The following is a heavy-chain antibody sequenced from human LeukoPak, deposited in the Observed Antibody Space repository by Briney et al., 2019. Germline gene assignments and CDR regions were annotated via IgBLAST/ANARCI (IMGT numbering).Heavy chain of an antibody. CDR3: AGHTWLHTSVFDY. D-gene: IGHD5-24*01. CDR1: GGSFSGYY. Sequence: PSETLSLTCAVYGGSFSGYYWSWIRQPPGKGLEWIGEINHSGSTNYNPSLKSRVTISVDTSKNQFSLKLSSVTAADTAVYYCAGHTWLHTSVFDYWGQGTLVTVSS. CDR2: INHSGST. J-gene: IGHJ4*02. V-gene: IGHV4-34*01.